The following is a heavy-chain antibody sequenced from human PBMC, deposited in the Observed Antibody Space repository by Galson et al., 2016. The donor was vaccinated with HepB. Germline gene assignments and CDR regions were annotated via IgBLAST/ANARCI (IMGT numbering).Heavy chain of an antibody. J-gene: IGHJ4*02. CDR2: INPRSGET. Sequence: SVKVSCKASGYSFTDSYIHWVRQAPGQGLEWMGLINPRSGETYYSHHFQFLLPLPLSPSLSPSYIYFSILISYYTALYYCARVKPAAGALIGSWGQGTLVTVSS. CDR3: ARVKPAAGALIGS. CDR1: GYSFTDSY. D-gene: IGHD6-19*01. V-gene: IGHV1-2*07.